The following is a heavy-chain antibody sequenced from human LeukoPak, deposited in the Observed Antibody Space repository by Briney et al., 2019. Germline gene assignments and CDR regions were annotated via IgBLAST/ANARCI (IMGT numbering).Heavy chain of an antibody. CDR3: AKDSSKVPSEDY. CDR1: GFTFSSYA. D-gene: IGHD3-10*01. Sequence: GGSLRLSCAASGFTFSSYAMSWVRQARGKGLEWVSAISGSGGSTYYADSVKGRFTISRDNSKNTLYLQMNSLRAEDTAVYYCAKDSSKVPSEDYWGQGTLVTVSS. V-gene: IGHV3-23*01. CDR2: ISGSGGST. J-gene: IGHJ4*02.